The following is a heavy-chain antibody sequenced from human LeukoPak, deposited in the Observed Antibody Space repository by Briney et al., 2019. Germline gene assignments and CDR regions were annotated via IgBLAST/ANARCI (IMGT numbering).Heavy chain of an antibody. V-gene: IGHV4-34*01. J-gene: IGHJ4*02. Sequence: PSETLSLTCAVYGGSFSGYYWSWIRQPPGKGLEWIGEINHSGSTNYNPSLKGRVTISVDTSKNQFSLKLNSVTAADTAVYYCARGHRRGSSTSCYARWDYWGQGTLVTVSS. D-gene: IGHD2-2*01. CDR2: INHSGST. CDR1: GGSFSGYY. CDR3: ARGHRRGSSTSCYARWDY.